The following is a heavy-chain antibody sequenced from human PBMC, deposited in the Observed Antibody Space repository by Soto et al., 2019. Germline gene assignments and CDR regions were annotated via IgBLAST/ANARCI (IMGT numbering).Heavy chain of an antibody. D-gene: IGHD6-13*01. CDR2: LSASNGDT. Sequence: QVQLVQSGTEVKKPGASVKVYCKASGYTFTSYGIHWVRQAPGQRLEWMGWLSASNGDTKYSPKFQGRFTITRDTSASTAYIELSSLISEDTAVYYCVRRHVSATGIDWFDPWGQGTLVTVSS. CDR3: VRRHVSATGIDWFDP. J-gene: IGHJ5*02. CDR1: GYTFTSYG. V-gene: IGHV1-3*01.